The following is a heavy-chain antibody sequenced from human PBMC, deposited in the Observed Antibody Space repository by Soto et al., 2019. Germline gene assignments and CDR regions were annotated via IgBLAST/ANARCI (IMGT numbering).Heavy chain of an antibody. Sequence: GGSLRLSCAASGFTFGAYVMHWVRQAPGKGLEWVAHISYDGNNKYYADSVKGRFTISRDNFKNTLYLQMSSLRTDDTAVYYCARDGPHLTIFGYGDYWGERNLVTVS. CDR1: GFTFGAYV. D-gene: IGHD3-3*01. V-gene: IGHV3-30-3*01. CDR2: ISYDGNNK. CDR3: ARDGPHLTIFGYGDY. J-gene: IGHJ4*02.